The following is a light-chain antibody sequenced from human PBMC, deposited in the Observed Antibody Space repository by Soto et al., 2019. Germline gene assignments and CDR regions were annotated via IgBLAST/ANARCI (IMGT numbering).Light chain of an antibody. V-gene: IGLV1-40*01. CDR3: QAFDSSLSGRHVV. Sequence: QSVLTQPPSVSGAPGQRVTISCTGSSSNIGAGYDVHWYQQLPGTAPKLLIYGNSNRPSGVPDRFSGSKSGTSASLAITGRQAEEEAEYYCQAFDSSLSGRHVVLGGGTKLTVL. CDR1: SSNIGAGYD. CDR2: GNS. J-gene: IGLJ2*01.